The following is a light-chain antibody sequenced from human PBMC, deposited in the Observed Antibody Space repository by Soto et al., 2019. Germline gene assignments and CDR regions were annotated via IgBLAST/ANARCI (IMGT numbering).Light chain of an antibody. Sequence: DIVMTQSPDSLAVSPGERATINCKSSQSVLYNSNNKNYLAWYQQKPGQPPKLLIYWASTRESGVPDRFSGSRFGKDFTLPISKPQAEDGAVYYCQQYYSTPLTFGGGTQVEIK. J-gene: IGKJ4*01. V-gene: IGKV4-1*01. CDR1: QSVLYNSNNKNY. CDR2: WAS. CDR3: QQYYSTPLT.